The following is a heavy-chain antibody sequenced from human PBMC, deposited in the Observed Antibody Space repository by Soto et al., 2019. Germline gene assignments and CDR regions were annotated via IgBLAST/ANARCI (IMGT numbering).Heavy chain of an antibody. CDR1: GVTFSSYS. Sequence: GGSLRLSCEASGVTFSSYSMNWVRHAPGKGLEWVSYITNDSGIKSYADSVKGRFAISRDNAEKSVYLQMNSLRDEDTAVYYCARVYSSGWYFDPWGQGTLVTVSS. D-gene: IGHD6-19*01. J-gene: IGHJ4*02. CDR3: ARVYSSGWYFDP. V-gene: IGHV3-48*02. CDR2: ITNDSGIK.